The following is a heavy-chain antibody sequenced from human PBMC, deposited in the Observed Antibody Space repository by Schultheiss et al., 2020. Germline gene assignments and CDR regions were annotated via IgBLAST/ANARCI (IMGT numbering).Heavy chain of an antibody. J-gene: IGHJ4*02. V-gene: IGHV4-4*02. CDR2: INHSGST. D-gene: IGHD6-19*01. Sequence: SETLSLTCAVSGGSISSSNWWSWVRQPPGKGLEWIGEINHSGSTNYNPSLKSRVTISVDTSKNQFSLKLSSVTAADTAVYYCARDSPWLFGYWGQGTLVTGSS. CDR3: ARDSPWLFGY. CDR1: GGSISSSNW.